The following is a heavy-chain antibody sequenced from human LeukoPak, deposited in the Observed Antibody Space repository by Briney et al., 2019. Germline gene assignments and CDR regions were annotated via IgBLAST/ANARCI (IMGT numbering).Heavy chain of an antibody. Sequence: GGSLRLSCAASGFTFSSYEMNWVRQAPGKGLEWVSSISSSSIYIYYADSVKGRFTISGDNAKNSLYLQMNSLRAEDTAVYYCARGRYNYGYIYDYWGQGTLVTVSS. CDR3: ARGRYNYGYIYDY. CDR2: ISSSSIYI. D-gene: IGHD5-18*01. J-gene: IGHJ4*02. CDR1: GFTFSSYE. V-gene: IGHV3-21*01.